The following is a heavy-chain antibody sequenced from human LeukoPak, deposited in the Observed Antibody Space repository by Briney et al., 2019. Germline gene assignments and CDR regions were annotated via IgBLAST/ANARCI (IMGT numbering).Heavy chain of an antibody. CDR3: ARHIYDSSAGDY. Sequence: GESLKISCKGSGYSFTTYWIGWVRQMPGKGLEWMGIIYPVDSDTRYSPSFQGQVTISVDKSISTAYLQWSSLKASDTAMYYCARHIYDSSAGDYWGQGTLITVSS. CDR2: IYPVDSDT. V-gene: IGHV5-51*01. CDR1: GYSFTTYW. J-gene: IGHJ4*02. D-gene: IGHD3-22*01.